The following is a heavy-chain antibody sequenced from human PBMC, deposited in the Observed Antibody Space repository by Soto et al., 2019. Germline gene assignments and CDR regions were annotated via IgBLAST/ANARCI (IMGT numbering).Heavy chain of an antibody. CDR1: GGSNSSGGYY. CDR3: ARDQGYYDSSGYYSHNYDY. V-gene: IGHV4-31*03. J-gene: IGHJ4*02. D-gene: IGHD3-22*01. Sequence: PSETLSLTCTVSGGSNSSGGYYWSRIRQHPGKGKEWIGYIYYSGSTYYKPSLKSRVTISVDTSKNQFSLKLSSVTAADTAVYYCARDQGYYDSSGYYSHNYDYWGQGTLVTVSS. CDR2: IYYSGST.